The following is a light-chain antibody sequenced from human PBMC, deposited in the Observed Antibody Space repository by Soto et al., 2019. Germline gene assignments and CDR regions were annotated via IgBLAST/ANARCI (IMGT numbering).Light chain of an antibody. CDR1: QSISNW. Sequence: DIQMTQSPSTLSASVGDRVTITCRASQSISNWLAWYQQKPGKAPKLLIYKASSLESGVPSRFSGSGSGTEFTLTISSLQPDDFATYYCQQYNSGGFTFGPGTKVGIK. CDR3: QQYNSGGFT. CDR2: KAS. V-gene: IGKV1-5*03. J-gene: IGKJ3*01.